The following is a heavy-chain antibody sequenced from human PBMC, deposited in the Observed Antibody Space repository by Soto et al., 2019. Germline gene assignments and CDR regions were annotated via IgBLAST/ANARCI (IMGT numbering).Heavy chain of an antibody. CDR3: TTAEVDY. V-gene: IGHV3-74*03. J-gene: IGHJ4*02. CDR1: GFTFGDYW. Sequence: PVGSLRLSCAASGFTFGDYWMHWVRQPPGKGPEWVSRMTGDGRTTQYADSVKGRFTASRDNAKSTLYLQMNSLRAEDTAVYYCTTAEVDYWGPGTLVTVSS. CDR2: MTGDGRTT.